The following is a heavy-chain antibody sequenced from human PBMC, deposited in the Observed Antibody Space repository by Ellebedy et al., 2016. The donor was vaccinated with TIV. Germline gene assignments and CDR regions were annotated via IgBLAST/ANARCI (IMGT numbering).Heavy chain of an antibody. CDR1: GLTFSSYG. D-gene: IGHD5-18*01. J-gene: IGHJ5*02. CDR2: IWYDGSNK. V-gene: IGHV3-33*06. CDR3: AKDPAKTPSYTPLKYSCVFDP. Sequence: PGGSLRLSCAASGLTFSSYGMHWVRQAPGKGLEWVAVIWYDGSNKYYADSVKGRFTISRDNSKNTLYLQMNSLRAEDTAVYYCAKDPAKTPSYTPLKYSCVFDPWGQGTLVTVSS.